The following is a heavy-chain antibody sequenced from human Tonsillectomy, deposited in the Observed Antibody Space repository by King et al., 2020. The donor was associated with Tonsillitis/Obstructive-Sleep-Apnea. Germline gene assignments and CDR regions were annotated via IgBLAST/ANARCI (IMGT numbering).Heavy chain of an antibody. CDR3: ATEVTTGAFDY. CDR2: ICDSGST. V-gene: IGHV4-31*03. CDR1: GGSISSGGYY. J-gene: IGHJ4*02. Sequence: HVQLQESGPGLVKPSQTLSLTCTVSGGSISSGGYYWSWIRQHPGKGLEWIGYICDSGSTYYNPSLKSRITISLDMSKNQFSLKLSSVTAADTAVYYCATEVTTGAFDYWGQGTLVTVSS. D-gene: IGHD4-17*01.